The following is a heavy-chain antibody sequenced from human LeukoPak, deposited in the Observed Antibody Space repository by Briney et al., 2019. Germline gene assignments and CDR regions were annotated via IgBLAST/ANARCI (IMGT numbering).Heavy chain of an antibody. Sequence: GGSLRLSCAASGFAFSSYAMNWVRQAPGKGLEWVATVSYDGTDTSYADSVKGRFAIFRDNSKNTLYLQMNSLRTEDTAVYYCVRVSGFCTNGVCPSFDPWGQGTLVTVSS. CDR1: GFAFSSYA. J-gene: IGHJ5*02. V-gene: IGHV3-30*09. CDR2: VSYDGTDT. D-gene: IGHD2-8*01. CDR3: VRVSGFCTNGVCPSFDP.